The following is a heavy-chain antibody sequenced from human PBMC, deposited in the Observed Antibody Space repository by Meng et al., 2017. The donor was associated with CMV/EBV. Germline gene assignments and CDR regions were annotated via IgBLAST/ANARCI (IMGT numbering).Heavy chain of an antibody. Sequence: GGSLRLSCAASGFTFSSYSMNWVRQAPGKGLEWVSYISSSSSTIYYADSVKGRFTISRDNAKNSLYLQMNSLRAEDTAVYYCTTPPFVRGYSYGYDYWGQGTLVTVSS. D-gene: IGHD5-18*01. V-gene: IGHV3-48*04. J-gene: IGHJ4*02. CDR1: GFTFSSYS. CDR2: ISSSSSTI. CDR3: TTPPFVRGYSYGYDY.